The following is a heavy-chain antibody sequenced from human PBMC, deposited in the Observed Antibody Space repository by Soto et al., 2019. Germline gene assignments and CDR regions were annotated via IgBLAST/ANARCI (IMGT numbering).Heavy chain of an antibody. J-gene: IGHJ5*02. Sequence: GASVKVSCKASGYTFASYDIYWVRQATGQGLEWMGWMNPNTGNSGYAQKFQGRVTITRDTSANTAYMELSSLRSEDTAVYYCARPYYYDSSGYYLWFDPWGQGTLVTVSS. CDR2: MNPNTGNS. D-gene: IGHD3-22*01. V-gene: IGHV1-8*01. CDR3: ARPYYYDSSGYYLWFDP. CDR1: GYTFASYD.